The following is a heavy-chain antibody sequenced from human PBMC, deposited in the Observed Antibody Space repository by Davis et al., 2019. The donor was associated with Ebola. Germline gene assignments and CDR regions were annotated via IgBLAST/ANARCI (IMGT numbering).Heavy chain of an antibody. V-gene: IGHV1-2*06. D-gene: IGHD1-20*01. J-gene: IGHJ5*02. CDR2: INPHSGDT. CDR1: GYSFTGYY. Sequence: ASVKVSCKASGYSFTGYYMHWVRQAPGQGLEWMGRINPHSGDTNYAQKFQGRVTMTRDTSISTAYMEVSRLRSDDTAVYYCTVYNWRYWFDPWGQGTLVTVSA. CDR3: TVYNWRYWFDP.